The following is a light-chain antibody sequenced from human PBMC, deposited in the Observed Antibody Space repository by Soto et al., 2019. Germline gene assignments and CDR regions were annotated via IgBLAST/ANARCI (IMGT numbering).Light chain of an antibody. Sequence: EVLMTQSPATLSVSPGERATLSCRASESVSSNLAWYQQKPGQAPRLLIYGASTRATGIPARFSGSGSGTEFTLTISSLQSADFAVYYCQQYNNWPPITFGQGTRLEIK. V-gene: IGKV3-15*01. CDR1: ESVSSN. J-gene: IGKJ5*01. CDR3: QQYNNWPPIT. CDR2: GAS.